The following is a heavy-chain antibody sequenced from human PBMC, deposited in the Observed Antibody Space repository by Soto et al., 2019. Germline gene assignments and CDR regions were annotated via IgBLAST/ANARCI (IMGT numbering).Heavy chain of an antibody. D-gene: IGHD3-10*01. CDR1: GGSFRGYY. CDR2: IIHSGSN. Sequence: SETLSLPGAVYGGSFRGYYWSGIRQPPGKGLEWIGEIIHSGSNNYTPSLKRRVTISVDTSKNQFSLKLSSVTAAHTAVYYCARAPLSEILWFGEPFKTSTYYFDYWGQGALVTVSS. J-gene: IGHJ4*02. CDR3: ARAPLSEILWFGEPFKTSTYYFDY. V-gene: IGHV4-34*12.